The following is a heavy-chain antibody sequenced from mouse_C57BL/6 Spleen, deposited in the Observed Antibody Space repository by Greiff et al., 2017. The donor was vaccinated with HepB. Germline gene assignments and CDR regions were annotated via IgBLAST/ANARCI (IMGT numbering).Heavy chain of an antibody. V-gene: IGHV1-61*01. CDR2: IYPSDSET. Sequence: VQLQQPGAELVRPGSSVKLSCKASGYTFTSYWMDWVKQRPGQGLEWIGNIYPSDSETHYNQKFKDKATLTVDKSSSTAYMQLSSLTSEDSAVYYCARSLYYDYLFDYWGQGTTLTVSS. D-gene: IGHD2-4*01. J-gene: IGHJ2*01. CDR3: ARSLYYDYLFDY. CDR1: GYTFTSYW.